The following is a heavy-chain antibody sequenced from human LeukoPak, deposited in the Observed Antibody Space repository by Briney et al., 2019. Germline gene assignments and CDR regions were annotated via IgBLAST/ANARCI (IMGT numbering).Heavy chain of an antibody. V-gene: IGHV3-23*01. CDR2: FSGGGIDI. CDR1: GSSLRDYA. Sequence: AGGSLRLSCAGSGSSLRDYAVSWVRQTPGKGLEWVSIFSGGGIDIYYAESVRGRFTISGDISKNRLSLQMSSLKAEDTAIYHCARLTGNHFDYWGQGTQVTVSS. D-gene: IGHD1-14*01. CDR3: ARLTGNHFDY. J-gene: IGHJ4*02.